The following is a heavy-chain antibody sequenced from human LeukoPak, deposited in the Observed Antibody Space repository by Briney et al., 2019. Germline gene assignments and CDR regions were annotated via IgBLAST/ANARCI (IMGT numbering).Heavy chain of an antibody. J-gene: IGHJ3*02. CDR2: IWYDGSNK. Sequence: GGSLRLSCAASGFTFSSYGMHWVRQAPGKGLEWVAVIWYDGSNKYYADSVKGRFTISRDNSKNTLYLQMNSLRPEDTAVYYCARGVTGTPSAFDIWGQGTMVTVSS. D-gene: IGHD1/OR15-1a*01. CDR1: GFTFSSYG. CDR3: ARGVTGTPSAFDI. V-gene: IGHV3-33*01.